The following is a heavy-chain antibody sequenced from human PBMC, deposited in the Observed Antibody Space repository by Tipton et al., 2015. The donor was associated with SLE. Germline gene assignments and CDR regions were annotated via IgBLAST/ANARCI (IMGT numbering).Heavy chain of an antibody. CDR2: IYYSGST. D-gene: IGHD3-16*01. Sequence: TLSLTCTVSGGSISSSSYYWGWIRQPPGKGLEWIGSIYYSGSTYYNPSLKSRVTISVDTSKNQFSLKLSSVTAADTAVYYCARVGGNLAIDIWGQGTMVTVSS. CDR1: GGSISSSSYY. V-gene: IGHV4-39*07. J-gene: IGHJ3*02. CDR3: ARVGGNLAIDI.